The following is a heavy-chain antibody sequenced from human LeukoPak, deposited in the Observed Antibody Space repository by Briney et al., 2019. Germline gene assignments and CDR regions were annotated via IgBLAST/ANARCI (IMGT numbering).Heavy chain of an antibody. CDR3: AREIGVVPHLDY. Sequence: SETLSLTCTVSGGSISSGSYYWSWIRQPPGKGLEWIGYIYYSGSTNYNPSLKSRVTISVDTSKNQFSLKLSSVTAADTAVYYCAREIGVVPHLDYWGQGTLVTVSS. V-gene: IGHV4-61*01. J-gene: IGHJ4*02. CDR2: IYYSGST. CDR1: GGSISSGSYY. D-gene: IGHD3-22*01.